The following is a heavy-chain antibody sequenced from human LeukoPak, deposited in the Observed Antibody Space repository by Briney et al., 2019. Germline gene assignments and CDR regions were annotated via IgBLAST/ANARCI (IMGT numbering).Heavy chain of an antibody. V-gene: IGHV3-30*04. CDR2: ISDDGRHN. D-gene: IGHD2-2*01. CDR3: ARGASLWTNFEY. Sequence: GGSLRLSCAASGFTFSTYAMNWVRQAPGKGLEWVAVISDDGRHNYYADSVKGRFTISRDNSKSTLYLQMNSLRDDDSAAYYCARGASLWTNFEYWGQGTLVTVAS. CDR1: GFTFSTYA. J-gene: IGHJ4*02.